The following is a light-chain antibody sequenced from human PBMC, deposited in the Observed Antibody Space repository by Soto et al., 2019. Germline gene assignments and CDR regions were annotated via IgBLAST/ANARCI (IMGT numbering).Light chain of an antibody. J-gene: IGKJ5*01. CDR3: QQRSNWPPFT. V-gene: IGKV3D-20*02. Sequence: EIVLTQSPGTLSLSRGERATLSCRASQSVSNNYLAWYQQKPGQAPRLLIYGASSRATGIPARFSGSGSGTDFTLTISSLEPEDFAVYYCQQRSNWPPFTFGQGTRLQI. CDR1: QSVSNNY. CDR2: GAS.